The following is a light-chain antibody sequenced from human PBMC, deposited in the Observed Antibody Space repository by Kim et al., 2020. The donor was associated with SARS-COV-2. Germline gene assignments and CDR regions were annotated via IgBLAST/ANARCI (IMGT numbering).Light chain of an antibody. Sequence: GESVTISCSGTNSVLGNIYVSWYKQVPGTAPKLLIYDIDKRPSGIPDRFSGSKSGTSATLDITGIQTGDEADYFCGAWDSSLSVVVFGGGTQLTVL. CDR1: NSVLGNIY. CDR3: GAWDSSLSVVV. V-gene: IGLV1-51*01. CDR2: DID. J-gene: IGLJ3*02.